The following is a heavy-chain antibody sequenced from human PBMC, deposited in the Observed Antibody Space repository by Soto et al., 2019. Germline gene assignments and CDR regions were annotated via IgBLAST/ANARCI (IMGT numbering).Heavy chain of an antibody. Sequence: EVQLVESGGGLVQPGGSLRLSCAASGFTFSSYWMHWVRQAPGKGLVWISRINSDGSGAYYADPVKGRFTISRDHAKNTVYRQMNSLRAEDTALYYCARGLTNYYGMDVWGQGTTVTVSS. CDR1: GFTFSSYW. D-gene: IGHD3-3*01. CDR2: INSDGSGA. V-gene: IGHV3-74*01. CDR3: ARGLTNYYGMDV. J-gene: IGHJ6*02.